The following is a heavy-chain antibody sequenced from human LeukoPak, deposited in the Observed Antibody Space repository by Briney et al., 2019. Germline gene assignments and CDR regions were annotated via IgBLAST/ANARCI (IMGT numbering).Heavy chain of an antibody. V-gene: IGHV1-2*02. D-gene: IGHD3-16*01. J-gene: IGHJ4*02. CDR2: INPNSGDT. CDR3: ATQRGSYLWGTDFDY. CDR1: GYTFTGYY. Sequence: ASVKVSCKASGYTFTGYYMHWVRQAPRQGLEWMGWINPNSGDTKYAQRFQGRVTMTRDTSISTAYMVLSRLTSDDTAVYYCATQRGSYLWGTDFDYWGQGTLVTVSS.